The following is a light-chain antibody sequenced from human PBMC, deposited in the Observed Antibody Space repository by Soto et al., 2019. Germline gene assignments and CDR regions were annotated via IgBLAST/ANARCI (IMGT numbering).Light chain of an antibody. CDR3: QQYNNSPFP. CDR1: QSVSSN. Sequence: EIVMTQSPATLSVSPGERATLSCRASQSVSSNLAWYQQKPGQAPRLLIYGASTRATGIPARFSGSGSGTEFTLTISGLQSEDFAVYYCQQYNNSPFPFRPGTKVDI. J-gene: IGKJ3*01. V-gene: IGKV3-15*01. CDR2: GAS.